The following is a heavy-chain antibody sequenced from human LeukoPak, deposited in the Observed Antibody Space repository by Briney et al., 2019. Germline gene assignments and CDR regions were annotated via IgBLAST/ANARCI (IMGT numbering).Heavy chain of an antibody. Sequence: PGGSLRLSCAASGFTFSSYGMHWVRQAPGKGLEWVSYISSSSHDIYYADSVKGRFTISRDNAKNSLYLQMNSLRAEDTAVYYCARDSSSTQQLWFVYWGQGTLVTVSS. D-gene: IGHD5-18*01. V-gene: IGHV3-21*01. CDR2: ISSSSHDI. CDR1: GFTFSSYG. CDR3: ARDSSSTQQLWFVY. J-gene: IGHJ4*02.